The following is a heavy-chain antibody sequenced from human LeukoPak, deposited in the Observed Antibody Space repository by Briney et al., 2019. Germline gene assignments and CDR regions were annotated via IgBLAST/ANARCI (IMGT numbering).Heavy chain of an antibody. D-gene: IGHD3-10*01. CDR3: ARETLLWFGELYYYYGMDV. CDR1: GGSISSYY. V-gene: IGHV4-59*01. Sequence: KSSQTLSLTRTVSGGSISSYYSSWIRQPPGNGMEWIGYIYYSGSTNYNPSLKSRVTISVDTSKNQFSLKLSSVTAADTAVYYCARETLLWFGELYYYYGMDVWGQGTTVTVSS. CDR2: IYYSGST. J-gene: IGHJ6*02.